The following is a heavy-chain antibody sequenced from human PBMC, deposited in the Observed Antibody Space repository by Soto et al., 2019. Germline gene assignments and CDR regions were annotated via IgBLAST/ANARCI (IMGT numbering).Heavy chain of an antibody. V-gene: IGHV1-2*02. J-gene: IGHJ6*02. D-gene: IGHD1-1*01. CDR1: GYTFTGYY. CDR3: ARDRSGKTRYYYYGMDV. Sequence: QVQLVQSGAEVKKPGASVKVSCKASGYTFTGYYMHWVRQAPGQGLEWMGWINPNSGGTNYAQKFQGRVTMTRDTSISTAYMELSRLRSDDTAVYYCARDRSGKTRYYYYGMDVWGQGTTVTVSS. CDR2: INPNSGGT.